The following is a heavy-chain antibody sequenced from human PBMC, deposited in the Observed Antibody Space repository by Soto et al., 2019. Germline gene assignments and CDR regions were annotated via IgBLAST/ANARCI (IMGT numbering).Heavy chain of an antibody. Sequence: SETLSLTCTVSGGSISSGDYYWSWIRQPPGKGLEWIGYIYYSGSTYYNPSLKSRVTISVDTSKNQFSLKLSSVTAADTAVYYCAIQTTYYYGSSGYYSVLDYWGQGTLVPVSS. CDR2: IYYSGST. D-gene: IGHD3-22*01. CDR1: GGSISSGDYY. CDR3: AIQTTYYYGSSGYYSVLDY. V-gene: IGHV4-30-4*01. J-gene: IGHJ4*02.